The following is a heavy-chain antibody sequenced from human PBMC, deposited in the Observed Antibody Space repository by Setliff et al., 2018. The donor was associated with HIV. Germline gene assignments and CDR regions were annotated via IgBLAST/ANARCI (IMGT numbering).Heavy chain of an antibody. V-gene: IGHV4-39*01. CDR3: ASHLPPYSGNFDY. CDR2: IYYSGNT. J-gene: IGHJ4*01. Sequence: PSETLSLTCTVSGGSISSSSYYWGWIRQPPGKGLEWIGTIYYSGNTYYNPSLKSRVTISVDTSKNQISLKLGSVTAADTAVYYCASHLPPYSGNFDYWGHGTLVTVSS. CDR1: GGSISSSSYY. D-gene: IGHD1-26*01.